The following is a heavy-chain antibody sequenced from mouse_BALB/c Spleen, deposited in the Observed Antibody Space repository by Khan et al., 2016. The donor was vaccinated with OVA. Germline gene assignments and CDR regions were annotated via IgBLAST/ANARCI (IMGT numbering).Heavy chain of an antibody. CDR1: GYTFTNYG. D-gene: IGHD2-1*01. CDR3: ARNGNDWYFDV. Sequence: QIQLVQSGPELKKPGETVKISCKAAGYTFTNYGMNWVKQAPGNGLKWMGRINTYTAEPTYADDFKGRFAFSLETSASTAYLQSNNLKHEDTATYFCARNGNDWYFDVWCAGTTVTVSS. V-gene: IGHV9-3-1*01. CDR2: INTYTAEP. J-gene: IGHJ1*01.